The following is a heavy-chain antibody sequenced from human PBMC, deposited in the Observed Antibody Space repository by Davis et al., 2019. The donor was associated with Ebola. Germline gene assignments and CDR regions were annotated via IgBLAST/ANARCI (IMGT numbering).Heavy chain of an antibody. CDR1: GFTFSSYA. CDR3: ARGVVPAAISGWFDP. V-gene: IGHV3-30-3*01. Sequence: GESLKISCAASGFTFSSYAMHWVRQAPGKGLEWVAVISYDGSNKYYADSVKGRFTISRDNSKNTLYLQMNSLRAEDTAVYYCARGVVPAAISGWFDPWGQGTLVTVSS. D-gene: IGHD2-2*01. CDR2: ISYDGSNK. J-gene: IGHJ5*02.